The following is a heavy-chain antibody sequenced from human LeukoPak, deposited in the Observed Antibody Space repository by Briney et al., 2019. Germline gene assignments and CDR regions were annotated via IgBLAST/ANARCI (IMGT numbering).Heavy chain of an antibody. V-gene: IGHV3-11*04. J-gene: IGHJ4*02. Sequence: GGSLRLSCAASGFTFSDYYMSWIRQAPGKGLEWVSYISSSGSTIYYADSVKGRFTISRDNAKNSLYLQMNSLRAEDTAVYYCASRRVTMIVVVMGDYFDYWGQGTLVTVSS. CDR3: ASRRVTMIVVVMGDYFDY. CDR2: ISSSGSTI. CDR1: GFTFSDYY. D-gene: IGHD3-22*01.